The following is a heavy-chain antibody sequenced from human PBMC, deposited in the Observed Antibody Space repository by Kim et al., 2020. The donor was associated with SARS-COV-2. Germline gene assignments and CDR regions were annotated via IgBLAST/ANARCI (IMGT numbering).Heavy chain of an antibody. CDR3: TREMQQGV. D-gene: IGHD3-16*01. Sequence: GGSLRLSCAASGFILSGSAIHWGRQASGKGLEWMGRFVSGINNYTTTYAASVKGRLTISRDDSKNTAFLQMNNLKTEDTAMYYCTREMQQGVWGQGALVT. CDR2: FVSGINNYTT. V-gene: IGHV3-73*01. J-gene: IGHJ4*02. CDR1: GFILSGSA.